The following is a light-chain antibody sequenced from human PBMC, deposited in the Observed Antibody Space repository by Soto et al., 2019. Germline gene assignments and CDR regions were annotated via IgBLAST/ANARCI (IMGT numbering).Light chain of an antibody. J-gene: IGKJ1*01. CDR1: QSVSSSY. Sequence: EIVLTQSPGTLSLSPGERATLSCRASQSVSSSYLAWYQQKPGQAPRRLIYGASSRATGIPDRFSGSGSGTDFTLTISRLEPEDFAVYYCQQYGSSPVTWTFGQGTKVEIK. CDR3: QQYGSSPVTWT. V-gene: IGKV3-20*01. CDR2: GAS.